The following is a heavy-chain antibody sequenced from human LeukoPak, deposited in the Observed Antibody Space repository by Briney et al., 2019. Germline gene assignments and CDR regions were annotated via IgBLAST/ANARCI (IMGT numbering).Heavy chain of an antibody. D-gene: IGHD3/OR15-3a*01. CDR3: ARIFGPGDY. CDR1: GGSIRSSYYY. Sequence: PSETLSLTCTVSGGSIRSSYYYWGWIRQPPGKGLEWIGSIYDSGSTYYNPSLKSRVTISVDKSKNQFSLKLSSVTAADTAVYHCARIFGPGDYWGQGTLVTVSS. CDR2: IYDSGST. V-gene: IGHV4-39*07. J-gene: IGHJ4*02.